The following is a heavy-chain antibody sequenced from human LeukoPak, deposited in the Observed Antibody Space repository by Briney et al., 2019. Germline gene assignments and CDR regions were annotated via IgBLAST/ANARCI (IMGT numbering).Heavy chain of an antibody. D-gene: IGHD2-15*01. V-gene: IGHV3-23*01. J-gene: IGHJ4*02. CDR2: ISGSGSAT. Sequence: GGSLRLSCAASGFTFRSYAMNWVRQAPGKGLEWVSAISGSGSATYYADSVKGRFTISRDNTKNSLYLQMNSLRGEDTAVYYCVRDGHQGIFTWCWGQGTLVTVSS. CDR3: VRDGHQGIFTWC. CDR1: GFTFRSYA.